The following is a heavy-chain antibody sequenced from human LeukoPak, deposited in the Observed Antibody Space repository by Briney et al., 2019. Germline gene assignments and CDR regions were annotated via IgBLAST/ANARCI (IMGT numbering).Heavy chain of an antibody. CDR1: GFTFSSYA. CDR2: ISYDGNVR. Sequence: GGSLRLSCAASGFTFSSYAMHWVRQAPGKGLEWLAFISYDGNVRYYADSVKGRFTVSRDDSKITLYLQMNSLRTEDTALYYCARDLSTIYSQDYWGQGTLVTVSS. J-gene: IGHJ4*02. D-gene: IGHD5-18*01. V-gene: IGHV3-30-3*01. CDR3: ARDLSTIYSQDY.